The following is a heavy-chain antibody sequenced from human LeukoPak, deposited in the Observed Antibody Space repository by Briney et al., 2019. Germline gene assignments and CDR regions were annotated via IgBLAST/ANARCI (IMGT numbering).Heavy chain of an antibody. V-gene: IGHV3-48*04. D-gene: IGHD4-17*01. CDR2: ITSSGRTI. CDR1: GFTFSSYA. CDR3: ARRHDYGDP. J-gene: IGHJ5*02. Sequence: GGSLRLSCAASGFTFSSYAMYWVRQAPGKGLEWVSYITSSGRTIYYADSVKGRFTISRDNAKNSLYLQMNSLRAEDTAVYFCARRHDYGDPWGQGTLVTVSS.